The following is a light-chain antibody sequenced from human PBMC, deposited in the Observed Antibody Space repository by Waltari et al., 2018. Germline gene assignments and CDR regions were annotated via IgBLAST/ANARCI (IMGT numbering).Light chain of an antibody. CDR2: GAS. CDR1: QSVSSSY. CDR3: QQYGSSPWT. Sequence: EIVLTQSPGPLSLSPGERATLSCSASQSVSSSYLAWYQQKPGQAPRVLIHGASNRATGIPDRFSGSGSGTDFTLTISRLEPEDFAVYYCQQYGSSPWTFGQGTKVEIK. J-gene: IGKJ1*01. V-gene: IGKV3-20*01.